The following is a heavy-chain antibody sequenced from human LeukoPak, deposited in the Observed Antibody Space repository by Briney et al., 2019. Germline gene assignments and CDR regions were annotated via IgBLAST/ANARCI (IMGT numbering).Heavy chain of an antibody. CDR2: IYYSGST. J-gene: IGHJ4*02. CDR3: ARLHDYRNTFDY. Sequence: SQTLSLTCTVSGGSISRGAYYWSWIRQPPGKGLEWIGSIYYSGSTYYNPSLKSRVTISVDTSKNQFSLKLSSVTAADTAVYFCARLHDYRNTFDYWGQGTLVTVSS. D-gene: IGHD4-11*01. CDR1: GGSISRGAYY. V-gene: IGHV4-39*01.